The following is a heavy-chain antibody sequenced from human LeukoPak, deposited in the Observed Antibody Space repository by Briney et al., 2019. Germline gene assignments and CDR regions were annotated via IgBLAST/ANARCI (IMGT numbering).Heavy chain of an antibody. CDR2: INPNSGGT. CDR3: ARDGLQHDYYYYYYMDV. V-gene: IGHV1-2*02. Sequence: GASVKVSCKASGYTFTGYYMHWVRQAPGQGLEWMGWINPNSGGTNYAQKFQGRVTMTRDTSISTAYMELSRLRSDDTAVYYCARDGLQHDYYYYYYMDVWGKGTTVTVSS. D-gene: IGHD4-11*01. J-gene: IGHJ6*03. CDR1: GYTFTGYY.